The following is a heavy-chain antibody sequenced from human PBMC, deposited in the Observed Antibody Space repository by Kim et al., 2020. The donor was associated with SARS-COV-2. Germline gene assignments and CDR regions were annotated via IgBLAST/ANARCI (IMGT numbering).Heavy chain of an antibody. D-gene: IGHD6-25*01. CDR3: ARDKAGYASGCYSP. Sequence: SETLSLTCSVYGGSFSGYYWSWIRQPPGKGLEWIGEIDHGGSTNYNPSLKSRVTISVDTSKNQFALKLSSVTAADSVVYYCARDKAGYASGCYSPWGQGT. CDR2: IDHGGST. CDR1: GGSFSGYY. V-gene: IGHV4-34*01. J-gene: IGHJ5*02.